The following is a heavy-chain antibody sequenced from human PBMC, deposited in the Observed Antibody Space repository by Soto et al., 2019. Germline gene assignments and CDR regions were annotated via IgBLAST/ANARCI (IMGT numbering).Heavy chain of an antibody. CDR2: IYWDDDK. CDR1: GISLSTDAVG. D-gene: IGHD5-12*01. J-gene: IGHJ3*02. V-gene: IGHV2-5*02. CDR3: AHRGEVATIISDAFDI. Sequence: QITLKESGPTLVKPTQTLTLTCTFSGISLSTDAVGVAWIRQPPGKALEWLALIYWDDDKRYNPSLKSRLTIIKDTSKNQVVLTMTNMDPVDTATYYCAHRGEVATIISDAFDIWGPGTSVTVSS.